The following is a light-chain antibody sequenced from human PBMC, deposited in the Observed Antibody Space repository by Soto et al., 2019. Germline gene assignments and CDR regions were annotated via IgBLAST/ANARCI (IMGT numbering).Light chain of an antibody. CDR3: SSYTSSSTTYV. V-gene: IGLV2-14*01. J-gene: IGLJ1*01. CDR1: SSDVGGYNY. CDR2: EVS. Sequence: QSALTQPASVSGSPGQSITISCTGTSSDVGGYNYVSWYQQHPGKAPKLMIYEVSNRPSGVSNRFSGSKSGNTASLTISGLQAEDDADYYCSSYTSSSTTYVFGIGTKLT.